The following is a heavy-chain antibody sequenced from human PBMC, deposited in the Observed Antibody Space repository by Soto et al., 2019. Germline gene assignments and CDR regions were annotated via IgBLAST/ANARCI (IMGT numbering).Heavy chain of an antibody. J-gene: IGHJ5*02. CDR3: ARGCRTTGRGGNWFDP. CDR1: GYTFTSYD. Sequence: QVQLVQSGAEVKKPGASVKVSCKASGYTFTSYDINWVRQATGQGLEWMGWMNPNSGNTGYAQKLQGRVTMTRNTSISTAYMELSSLRSEDTAVYYWARGCRTTGRGGNWFDPWGQGTLVTVSS. CDR2: MNPNSGNT. V-gene: IGHV1-8*01. D-gene: IGHD1-1*01.